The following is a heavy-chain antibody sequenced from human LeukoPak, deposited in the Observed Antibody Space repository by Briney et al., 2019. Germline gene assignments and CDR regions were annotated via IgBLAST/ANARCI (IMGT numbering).Heavy chain of an antibody. CDR3: ASVWQWLVLNALDI. Sequence: GGSLRLSCAASGFTFSSYWMHWVRQAPGKGLVWVSRINSDGSSTSYADSVKGRFTISRDNAKKSLYLQLNSLRAEDTAVYYCASVWQWLVLNALDIWGQGTMVTVSS. D-gene: IGHD6-19*01. CDR2: INSDGSST. CDR1: GFTFSSYW. J-gene: IGHJ3*02. V-gene: IGHV3-74*01.